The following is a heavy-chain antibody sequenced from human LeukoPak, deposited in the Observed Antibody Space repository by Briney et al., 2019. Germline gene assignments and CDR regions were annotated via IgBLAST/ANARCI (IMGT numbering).Heavy chain of an antibody. D-gene: IGHD3-22*01. CDR3: VRDAYDSSGFYRDY. Sequence: PGGSLRLSCAASGFTFSTNYMSWARQAPGKELEWVSFIYSGGSTSYADSVKGRFTISRDNSKNTLYLQMNSLRAEDTAVYYCVRDAYDSSGFYRDYWGQGTLVTVSS. V-gene: IGHV3-53*01. CDR2: IYSGGST. J-gene: IGHJ4*02. CDR1: GFTFSTNY.